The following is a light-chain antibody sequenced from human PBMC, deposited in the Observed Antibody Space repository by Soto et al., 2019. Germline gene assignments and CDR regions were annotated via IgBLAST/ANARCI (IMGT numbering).Light chain of an antibody. CDR2: HAS. J-gene: IGKJ4*01. CDR1: QSISTW. V-gene: IGKV1-12*01. CDR3: QQANSFPLT. Sequence: DIQMTQSPSSLSASVGDRVTITCRASQSISTWLAWYKQKPGTAPKLVSYHASTLESGVPSRVRGSGSGTDFTLTITSLQPDDFGTYYCQQANSFPLTFGGGTKVDIK.